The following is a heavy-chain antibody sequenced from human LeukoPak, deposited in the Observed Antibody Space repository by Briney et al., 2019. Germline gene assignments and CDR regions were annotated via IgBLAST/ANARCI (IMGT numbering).Heavy chain of an antibody. J-gene: IGHJ4*02. CDR3: ARVEGGGDCFDY. Sequence: PSETPSLTCAVYGGSFSGYYWSWIRQHPGKGLEWIGYIYYSGSTYYNPSLKSRVTISVDTSKNQFSLKLSSVTAADTAVYYCARVEGGGDCFDYWGQGTLVTVSS. CDR2: IYYSGST. V-gene: IGHV4-31*11. CDR1: GGSFSGYY. D-gene: IGHD2-21*02.